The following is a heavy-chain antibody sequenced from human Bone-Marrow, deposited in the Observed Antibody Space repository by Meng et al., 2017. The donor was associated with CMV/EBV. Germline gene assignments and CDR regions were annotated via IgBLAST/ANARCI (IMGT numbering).Heavy chain of an antibody. J-gene: IGHJ6*02. CDR1: GYTFINYY. CDR2: VYPRDSDT. CDR3: ARQDSGSPHSNVIDV. V-gene: IGHV5-51*01. Sequence: GGSLRLSCKGSGYTFINYYIAWVRQMPGGGLQWMGIVYPRDSDTRYSPSFHGRVTISVDKSISTAYLQWSSLEASDTAMYYCARQDSGSPHSNVIDVWGQGTSVTVSS. D-gene: IGHD5-12*01.